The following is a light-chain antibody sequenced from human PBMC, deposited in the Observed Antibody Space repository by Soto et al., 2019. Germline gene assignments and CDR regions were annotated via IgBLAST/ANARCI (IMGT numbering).Light chain of an antibody. J-gene: IGLJ1*01. CDR2: DVS. Sequence: QSVLDQPASVSRSHGQSITISCTGTSSDVGGYNYVSWYQQHPGKAPILMIYDVSNRPSGISNRFSGSKSGNTASLTISGLQAEDEADYYCSSKRGSTYVFGTGTKVTVL. V-gene: IGLV2-14*03. CDR1: SSDVGGYNY. CDR3: SSKRGSTYV.